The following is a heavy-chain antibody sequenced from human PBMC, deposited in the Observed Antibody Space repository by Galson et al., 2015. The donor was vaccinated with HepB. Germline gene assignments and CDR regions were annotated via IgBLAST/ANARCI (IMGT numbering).Heavy chain of an antibody. V-gene: IGHV7-4-1*02. CDR1: GYTFTSYA. J-gene: IGHJ4*02. Sequence: SVKVSCKASGYTFTSYAMNWVRQAPGQGLEWMGWINTNTGNPTYAQGFTGRFVFSLDTSVSTAYLQISSLKAEDTAVYYCARVGEELYYDYVWGSYDAYFDYWGQGTLVTVSS. D-gene: IGHD3-16*01. CDR3: ARVGEELYYDYVWGSYDAYFDY. CDR2: INTNTGNP.